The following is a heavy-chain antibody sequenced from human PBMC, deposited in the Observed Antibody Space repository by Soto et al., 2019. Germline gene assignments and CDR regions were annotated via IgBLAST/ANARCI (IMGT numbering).Heavy chain of an antibody. Sequence: QVQLVQSGAEVKKPGSSVRVSCKASGGTFSSYALNWVRQAPGQGLEWMGGIIPVFGTSNYAQKFQGRVTITADKSTSTAYMEVSSLRSEDTAVYYCASDGPSIVGVPRALGNWGQGTLVTVSS. CDR3: ASDGPSIVGVPRALGN. D-gene: IGHD1-26*01. CDR1: GGTFSSYA. CDR2: IIPVFGTS. J-gene: IGHJ4*02. V-gene: IGHV1-69*06.